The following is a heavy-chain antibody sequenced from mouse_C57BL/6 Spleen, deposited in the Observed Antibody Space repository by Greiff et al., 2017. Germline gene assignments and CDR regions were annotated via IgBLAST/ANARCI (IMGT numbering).Heavy chain of an antibody. D-gene: IGHD1-1*01. CDR2: ISDGGSYT. V-gene: IGHV5-4*03. CDR1: GFTFSSYA. Sequence: EVKLVESGGGLVKPGGSLKLSCAASGFTFSSYAMSWVRQTPEKRLEWVATISDGGSYTYYPDNVKGRVTISRDNAKNNLYLQLSHLKSEDTAMYYCARRGSSYGYFEVWGTGTTVTVSS. J-gene: IGHJ1*03. CDR3: ARRGSSYGYFEV.